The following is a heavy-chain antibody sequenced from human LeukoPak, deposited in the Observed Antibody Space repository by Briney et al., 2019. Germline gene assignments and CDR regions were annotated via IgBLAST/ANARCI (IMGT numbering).Heavy chain of an antibody. CDR1: GFKFIDYY. Sequence: ASVKVSCKVSGFKFIDYYMHWVQQAPGKGLEWMGLVYPEDGETRFAEKFQGRVTITADTSTDTAYMELSSLRSEDTAVYYCATGGEPGDNTHDYYYYMDVWGKGTSVTVSS. CDR2: VYPEDGET. CDR3: ATGGEPGDNTHDYYYYMDV. D-gene: IGHD1-26*01. V-gene: IGHV1-69-2*01. J-gene: IGHJ6*03.